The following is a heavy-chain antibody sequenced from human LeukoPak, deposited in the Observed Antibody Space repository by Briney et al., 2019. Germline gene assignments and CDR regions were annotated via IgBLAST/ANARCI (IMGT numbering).Heavy chain of an antibody. D-gene: IGHD6-6*01. CDR2: ISVGGTST. CDR3: AKDGTSSFYYYYYMDV. J-gene: IGHJ6*03. Sequence: GGSLRLSCGASGFPFRTYAMSWVRQAPGKGLEWVSTISVGGTSTFYADSVKGRFTISRDNSKSMVYLQMNSLRADDTAVYYCAKDGTSSFYYYYYMDVWGKGTTVTVSS. CDR1: GFPFRTYA. V-gene: IGHV3-23*01.